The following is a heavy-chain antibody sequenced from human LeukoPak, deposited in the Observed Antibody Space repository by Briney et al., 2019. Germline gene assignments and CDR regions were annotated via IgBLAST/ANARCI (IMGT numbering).Heavy chain of an antibody. CDR3: ARVAVAAAVSYFDY. CDR1: GYTFTDYY. CDR2: INPNSGGT. Sequence: ASVTVSCKASGYTFTDYYLHWVRQAPGQGLEWMGWINPNSGGTNYAQRFQGRVTMTRDTSISTAYMDITRLRSDDTAVYYCARVAVAAAVSYFDYWGEGTLVTVSS. V-gene: IGHV1-2*02. D-gene: IGHD6-13*01. J-gene: IGHJ4*02.